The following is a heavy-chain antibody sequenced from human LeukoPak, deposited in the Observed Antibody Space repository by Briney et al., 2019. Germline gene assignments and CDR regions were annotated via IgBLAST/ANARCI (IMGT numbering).Heavy chain of an antibody. CDR2: VGSADKT. CDR3: AKDSWSRNGIYDPFDI. Sequence: PGGSLRLSCAASGFIFSEHAMHWVRQAPGKGLEWVSSVGSADKTFYTDSVKGRFSISRDDSKNTLSLQMNSLRLEDTAVYYCAKDSWSRNGIYDPFDIWGQGTMVTVSS. J-gene: IGHJ3*02. CDR1: GFIFSEHA. D-gene: IGHD2-8*01. V-gene: IGHV3-23*01.